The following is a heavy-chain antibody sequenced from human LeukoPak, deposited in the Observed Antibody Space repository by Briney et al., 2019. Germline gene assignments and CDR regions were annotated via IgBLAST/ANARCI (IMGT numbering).Heavy chain of an antibody. Sequence: KPSETLSLTCAVYGGSFSGYYWSWIRQPPAKGLEWIGEINHSGSTNYNPSLKSRVTISVDTSKNQFSLKLSSVTAADTAVYYCARRCESGDCSYNYFDYWGQGTLVTVSS. CDR1: GGSFSGYY. J-gene: IGHJ4*02. CDR3: ARRCESGDCSYNYFDY. V-gene: IGHV4-34*01. D-gene: IGHD2-21*02. CDR2: INHSGST.